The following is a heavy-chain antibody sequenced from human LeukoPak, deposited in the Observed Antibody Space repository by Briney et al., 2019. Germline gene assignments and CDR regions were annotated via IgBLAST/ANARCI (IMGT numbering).Heavy chain of an antibody. Sequence: GGSLRLSCAASGFIFSTYSMNWVRQAPGKGLEWVSYISGSSSTIYYADPVRGRFTISRDNAKNSLYLQMSSLRDEDTAVYYCGRGLGGSYYYYYGMDVWGQGTTVTVSS. D-gene: IGHD1-26*01. CDR2: ISGSSSTI. CDR1: GFIFSTYS. J-gene: IGHJ6*02. V-gene: IGHV3-48*02. CDR3: GRGLGGSYYYYYGMDV.